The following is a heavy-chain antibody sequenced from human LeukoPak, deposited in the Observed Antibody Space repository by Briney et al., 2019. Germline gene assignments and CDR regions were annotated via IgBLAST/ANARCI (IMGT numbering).Heavy chain of an antibody. D-gene: IGHD5-12*01. V-gene: IGHV1-18*01. J-gene: IGHJ4*02. CDR1: GYTFTSYG. CDR2: ISAYNGNT. CDR3: ARVCSGYDSAYFDY. Sequence: ASVKVSCKASGYTFTSYGISWVRQAPGQGLEWMGWISAYNGNTNYAQKLQGRVTMTTDTSTSTAYMELRSLRSDDTAVYYCARVCSGYDSAYFDYWGQGTLVTVSS.